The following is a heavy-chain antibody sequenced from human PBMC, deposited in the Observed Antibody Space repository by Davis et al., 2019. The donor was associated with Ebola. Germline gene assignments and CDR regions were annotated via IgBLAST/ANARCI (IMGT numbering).Heavy chain of an antibody. CDR2: ISTNNGNT. CDR1: GYSFSNYG. V-gene: IGHV1-18*04. J-gene: IGHJ5*02. CDR3: ARVGTGWYLVSWFDP. D-gene: IGHD6-19*01. Sequence: ASVKVSCKASGYSFSNYGISWVRQAPGQGLEWMGWISTNNGNTNYAQKIQGRVTMTADTSTSTAFMELRSLRSDDTAVYYCARVGTGWYLVSWFDPWGQETLVTVTS.